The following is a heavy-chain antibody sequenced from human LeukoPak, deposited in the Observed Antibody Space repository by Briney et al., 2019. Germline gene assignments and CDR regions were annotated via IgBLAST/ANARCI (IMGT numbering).Heavy chain of an antibody. CDR1: GFTFMGYY. CDR2: MNPRGGWA. D-gene: IGHD1-26*01. J-gene: IGHJ4*02. CDR3: AKDSATVGNNEHFFDS. V-gene: IGHV1-46*01. Sequence: GASVKVSCKASGFTFMGYYIHWVRQAPGQRPEWMGIMNPRGGWAGYARNFQGKVTMTRDTSTGTFYMELSNLRSEDAAVYFCAKDSATVGNNEHFFDSWGQGTLVSVSS.